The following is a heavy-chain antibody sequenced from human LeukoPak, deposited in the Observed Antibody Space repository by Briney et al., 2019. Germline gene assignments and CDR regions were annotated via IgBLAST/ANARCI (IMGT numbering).Heavy chain of an antibody. D-gene: IGHD3-9*01. CDR3: AKDPILTGYYSTFDY. V-gene: IGHV3-23*01. CDR2: ISGSGGNT. Sequence: GGSLRLSCAASGFTFSSHAMSWVRQAPGKGLEWVSAISGSGGNTYYADSVKGRFTIPRDNSKNTLYLQMNSLRAEDTAVYYCAKDPILTGYYSTFDYWGQGTLVTVSS. J-gene: IGHJ4*02. CDR1: GFTFSSHA.